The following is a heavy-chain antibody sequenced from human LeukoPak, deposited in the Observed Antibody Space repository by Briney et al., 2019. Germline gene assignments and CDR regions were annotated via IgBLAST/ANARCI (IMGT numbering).Heavy chain of an antibody. CDR1: GFTFDDYA. Sequence: GGSLRLSCAASGFTFDDYAMHWVRQAPGKGLEWVSGISWNSGSIGYADSVKGRFTISRDNSKNTLYLQMNSLRAEDTAVYYCAKGDDFWSGYTDYWGQGTLVTVSS. V-gene: IGHV3-9*01. D-gene: IGHD3-3*01. J-gene: IGHJ4*02. CDR2: ISWNSGSI. CDR3: AKGDDFWSGYTDY.